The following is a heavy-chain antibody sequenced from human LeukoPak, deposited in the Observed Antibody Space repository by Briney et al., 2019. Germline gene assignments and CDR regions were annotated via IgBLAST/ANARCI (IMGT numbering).Heavy chain of an antibody. CDR1: GFTFSSYA. CDR2: ISYDGSNK. V-gene: IGHV3-30-3*01. CDR3: ARGIGYFDL. Sequence: TGGSLRLSCAASGFTFSSYAMHWVRQAPGKGLEWVAVISYDGSNKYYADSVKGRFTLSRDNSKNTLYLKMNSLRAEDTAVYYCARGIGYFDLWGRGTLVTVSS. J-gene: IGHJ2*01.